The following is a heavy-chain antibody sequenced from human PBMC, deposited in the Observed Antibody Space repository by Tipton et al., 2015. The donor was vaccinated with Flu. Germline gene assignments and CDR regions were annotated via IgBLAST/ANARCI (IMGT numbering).Heavy chain of an antibody. CDR3: ARRGYWDSSGRGDWFDP. CDR1: GGSMSPYY. CDR2: IYYSGST. D-gene: IGHD3-22*01. V-gene: IGHV4-59*08. Sequence: TLSLTCTVSGGSMSPYYWSWIRQSPGKGLEWIGYIYYSGSTNYNPSLKSRITISVDTSQKQFHLTLSSVTAADTAVYYCARRGYWDSSGRGDWFDPWGQGTLVTVSS. J-gene: IGHJ5*02.